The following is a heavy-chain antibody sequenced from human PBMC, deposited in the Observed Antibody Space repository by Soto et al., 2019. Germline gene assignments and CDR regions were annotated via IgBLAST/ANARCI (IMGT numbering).Heavy chain of an antibody. J-gene: IGHJ6*03. V-gene: IGHV1-18*01. CDR2: INAYNGNT. CDR3: AKGGYDEYGYYYYYMDV. CDR1: GYTFTSYG. D-gene: IGHD5-12*01. Sequence: ASVKVSCKAPGYTFTSYGVSWVRQAPGQGPEWMGWINAYNGNTNYAQKLQGRVTMTTDTSTSTAYMELRSLRSDDTAVYYCAKGGYDEYGYYYYYMDVWGKGTTVTVSS.